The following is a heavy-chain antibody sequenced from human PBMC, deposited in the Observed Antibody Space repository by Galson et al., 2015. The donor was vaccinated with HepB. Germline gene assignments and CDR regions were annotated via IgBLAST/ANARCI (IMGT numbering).Heavy chain of an antibody. V-gene: IGHV3-30*04. D-gene: IGHD6-25*01. Sequence: LRLSCAASGFTFSNYPMPWVRQAPGKGLEWVALISPDGSYKYSAHSVKGRFTISRDNSKNTLFLDIYGLRSEDTTVYYCARSLRSGLSGQTWTTFDSWGQGTLVTVSS. CDR1: GFTFSNYP. CDR2: ISPDGSYK. J-gene: IGHJ4*02. CDR3: ARSLRSGLSGQTWTTFDS.